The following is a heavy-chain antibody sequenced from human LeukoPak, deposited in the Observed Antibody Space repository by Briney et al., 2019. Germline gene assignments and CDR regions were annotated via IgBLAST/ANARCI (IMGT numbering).Heavy chain of an antibody. CDR3: ARQEGSSTE. D-gene: IGHD2-2*01. CDR2: IYYSGST. V-gene: IGHV4-30-4*01. CDR1: GGSISSGDYY. J-gene: IGHJ4*02. Sequence: SETLSLTCTVSGGSISSGDYYWSWIRQPPGKGLEWIGYIYYSGSTYYNPSLKSRVTMSVDTSKNHFSLKLISVTTADTAVYYCARQEGSSTEWGQGTLVTVSS.